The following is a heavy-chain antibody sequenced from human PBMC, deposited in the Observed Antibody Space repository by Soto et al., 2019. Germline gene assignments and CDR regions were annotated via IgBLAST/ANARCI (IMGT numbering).Heavy chain of an antibody. CDR1: GYTFSSYY. V-gene: IGHV1-46*03. D-gene: IGHD3-22*01. Sequence: QVQLVQSGAEVKKPGASVKVSYKASGYTFSSYYMHWVRQAPGQGLEWMGIIKPIGGDTSYSQKFQGRVSLTRDTSTSTVYIELSSLRSDDTAVYYCARGFMYDSMTGGYWGQGTLVTVSS. CDR2: IKPIGGDT. J-gene: IGHJ4*02. CDR3: ARGFMYDSMTGGY.